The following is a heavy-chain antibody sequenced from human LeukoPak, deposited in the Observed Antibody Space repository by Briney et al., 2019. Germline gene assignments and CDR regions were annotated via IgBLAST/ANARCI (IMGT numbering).Heavy chain of an antibody. Sequence: SETLSLTCTVSGGSISSYYWSWIRQPPGKGLEWIGYIYYSGSTNYNPSLKSRVTISVDTSKNQFSLKLSSVTAADTAVYYCARQGSWYLNWFDPWGQGTLVTVSS. CDR3: ARQGSWYLNWFDP. CDR2: IYYSGST. J-gene: IGHJ5*02. CDR1: GGSISSYY. V-gene: IGHV4-59*08. D-gene: IGHD6-13*01.